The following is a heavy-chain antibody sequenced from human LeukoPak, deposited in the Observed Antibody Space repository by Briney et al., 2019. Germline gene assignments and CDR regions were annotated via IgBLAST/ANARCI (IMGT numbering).Heavy chain of an antibody. Sequence: SETLSLTCAVYGGSFSGYYWSWIRQPPGKGLEWIGEINHSGSTNYNPSLKSRVTISVDTSKNQFSLKLSSVTAADTAVYYCARKGSSMVRGVITNYYYYYYMDVWGKGTTVTISS. J-gene: IGHJ6*03. CDR1: GGSFSGYY. CDR2: INHSGST. D-gene: IGHD3-10*01. CDR3: ARKGSSMVRGVITNYYYYYYMDV. V-gene: IGHV4-34*01.